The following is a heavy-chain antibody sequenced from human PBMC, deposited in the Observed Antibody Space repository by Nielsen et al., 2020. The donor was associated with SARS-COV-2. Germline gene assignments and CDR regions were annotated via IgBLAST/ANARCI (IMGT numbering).Heavy chain of an antibody. CDR1: GFTFSDST. J-gene: IGHJ3*02. D-gene: IGHD6-13*01. V-gene: IGHV3-73*01. CDR2: IRSKANTYAT. CDR3: TRVNPNSDSWFDAFDI. Sequence: GESLKISCAASGFTFSDSTMHWVRQASGKGLEWIGRIRSKANTYATGYAASVKGRFTISRDDSKNTAYLQMNSLKSEDTAVYFCTRVNPNSDSWFDAFDIWGQGTMVTVST.